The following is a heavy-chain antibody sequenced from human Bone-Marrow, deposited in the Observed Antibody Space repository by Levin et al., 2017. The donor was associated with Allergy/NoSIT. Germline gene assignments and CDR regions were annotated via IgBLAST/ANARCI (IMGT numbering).Heavy chain of an antibody. D-gene: IGHD3-9*01. Sequence: PSETLSLTCTVSGGSITTGSNYWVWIRQPPGKPLEWIGSIFHAVTTYYNPSLKSRATISVDTSKNQFSLRLTSMTAADSAIYYCARRHDILTGLGVFDIWGQGTVVTVSS. CDR2: IFHAVTT. J-gene: IGHJ3*02. V-gene: IGHV4-39*01. CDR3: ARRHDILTGLGVFDI. CDR1: GGSITTGSNY.